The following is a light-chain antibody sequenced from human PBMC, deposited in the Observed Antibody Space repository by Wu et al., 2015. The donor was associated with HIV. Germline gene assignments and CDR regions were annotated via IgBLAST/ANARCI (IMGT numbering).Light chain of an antibody. CDR2: DVS. J-gene: IGKJ5*01. V-gene: IGKV3-11*01. CDR3: QQASNWPLT. Sequence: EIVLTQSPATLSLSPEERATLSCRASQSITFYLAWYQQRPGQALRLLIHDVSSRAAGIPARFSGSGSGTNFTLTISNLEPEDFAIYYCQQASNWPLTFGQGTRLEIK. CDR1: QSITFY.